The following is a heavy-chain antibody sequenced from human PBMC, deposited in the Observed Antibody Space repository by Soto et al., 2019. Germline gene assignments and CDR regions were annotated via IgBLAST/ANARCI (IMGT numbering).Heavy chain of an antibody. D-gene: IGHD3-22*01. J-gene: IGHJ4*02. V-gene: IGHV3-11*06. CDR2: ISSTATYT. CDR1: GFSFSDYY. CDR3: ARARLVVEGRFDY. Sequence: GGSLRLSCAASGFSFSDYYMNWIRQAPGKGLEWLSYISSTATYTNYADYVRGRFTISRDSAKNSLYLDMNGLRAEDTAVYYCARARLVVEGRFDYWGQGTLVTVSS.